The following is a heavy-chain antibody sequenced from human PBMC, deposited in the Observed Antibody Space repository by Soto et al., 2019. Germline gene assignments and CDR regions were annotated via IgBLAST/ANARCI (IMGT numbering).Heavy chain of an antibody. Sequence: WGSLRLSCAASGFTFTRYSINFCRHSPGKGLEWVSSISSTTNYIYYGDSMKGRFTISRDNAKNSLYLEMNSLRAEDTAVYYCARESEDLTSNFDYWGQGTLVTVSS. J-gene: IGHJ4*02. CDR1: GFTFTRYS. V-gene: IGHV3-21*06. CDR3: ARESEDLTSNFDY. CDR2: ISSTTNYI.